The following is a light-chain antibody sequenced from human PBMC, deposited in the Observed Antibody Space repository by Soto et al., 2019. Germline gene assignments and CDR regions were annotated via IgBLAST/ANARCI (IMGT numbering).Light chain of an antibody. Sequence: EIVLTQSPGTLSLSPGERATLSCRASQRVSSSYLAWYQQKPGQAPRLLIYAAYSRATGFPDRFSGSGSGTDFTLTISRLEPEDFAVYYCQQYGSSPLTFGGGTKVEIK. CDR1: QRVSSSY. CDR3: QQYGSSPLT. CDR2: AAY. V-gene: IGKV3-20*01. J-gene: IGKJ4*01.